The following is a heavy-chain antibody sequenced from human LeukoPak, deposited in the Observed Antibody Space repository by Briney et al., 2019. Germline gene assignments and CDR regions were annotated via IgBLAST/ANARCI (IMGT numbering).Heavy chain of an antibody. J-gene: IGHJ3*02. CDR1: GFTFSSYD. CDR2: IRYDGSTK. Sequence: GGSLRLSCAASGFTFSSYDMHWVRQAPGKGLEWVTFIRYDGSTKYYGDSVKGRFTISRDNPKNTLYLQMNSLGPEDTAVCHCVKDLGSYAFDIWGQGTMVTVSS. CDR3: VKDLGSYAFDI. D-gene: IGHD3-10*01. V-gene: IGHV3-30*02.